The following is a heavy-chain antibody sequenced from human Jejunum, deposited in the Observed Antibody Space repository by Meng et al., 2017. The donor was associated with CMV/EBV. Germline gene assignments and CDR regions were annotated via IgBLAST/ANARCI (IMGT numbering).Heavy chain of an antibody. V-gene: IGHV3-73*01. CDR1: FTFSGSA. J-gene: IGHJ4*02. D-gene: IGHD4-11*01. Sequence: FTFSGSAVYWVRQASGKGLEWVGRIRGKAHSYATAYTASVKGRFTISRDDSKNTAYLEMNSLKTEDTAVYYCTRADSSNYGTPFDYWGQGTLVTVSS. CDR3: TRADSSNYGTPFDY. CDR2: IRGKAHSYAT.